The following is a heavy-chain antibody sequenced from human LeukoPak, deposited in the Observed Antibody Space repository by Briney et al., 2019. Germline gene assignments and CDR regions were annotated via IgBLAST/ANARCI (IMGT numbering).Heavy chain of an antibody. J-gene: IGHJ4*02. CDR3: ARADLAYCSITTCSSFDY. CDR2: ISPNSGGT. D-gene: IGHD2-2*01. Sequence: GASVKVSCKASGYSFTGNYIHWVRQAPGQGLEWMGWISPNSGGTDYAQKFQGRVTMTRDTSISTAYMELRGLRPDDTGVYYCARADLAYCSITTCSSFDYGGQGTLVTVSS. V-gene: IGHV1-2*02. CDR1: GYSFTGNY.